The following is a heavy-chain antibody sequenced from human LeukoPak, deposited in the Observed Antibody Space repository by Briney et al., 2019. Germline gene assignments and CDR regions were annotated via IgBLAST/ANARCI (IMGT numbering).Heavy chain of an antibody. CDR1: GYTFTGYY. J-gene: IGHJ4*02. CDR2: INPNSGGT. CDR3: ARVRDSSASYYFDY. V-gene: IGHV1-2*02. Sequence: GASVKVSCKASGYTFTGYYMHWVRQAPGQGLEWMGWINPNSGGTNYAQKFQGRVTMTRDTSISTAYLQWSSLKASDTAMYYCARVRDSSASYYFDYWGQGTLVTVSS. D-gene: IGHD3-22*01.